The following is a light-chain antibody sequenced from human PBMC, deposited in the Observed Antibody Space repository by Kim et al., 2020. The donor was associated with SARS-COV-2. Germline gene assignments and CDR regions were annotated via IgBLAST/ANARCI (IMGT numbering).Light chain of an antibody. V-gene: IGKV4-1*01. CDR3: HQYYDTPYT. Sequence: DIVMTQSPDSLAVSLGERATINCKSSQSVLYRSNNYNYLAWYQQKPGQPPKLLIYWASTRESGVPDRFSGSGSGTDFTLTISSLQAEDVAVYYCHQYYDTPYTFGQGTKLEI. CDR1: QSVLYRSNNYNY. CDR2: WAS. J-gene: IGKJ2*01.